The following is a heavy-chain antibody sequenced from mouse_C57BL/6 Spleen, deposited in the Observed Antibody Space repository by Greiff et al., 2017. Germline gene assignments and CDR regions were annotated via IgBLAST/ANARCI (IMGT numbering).Heavy chain of an antibody. J-gene: IGHJ2*01. D-gene: IGHD1-1*01. Sequence: EVPLQQSGPELVKPGASVTIPCRASGYTFPDFNMDGVKQSHGKRLEWLGDITPNNGGTFYNQKFKGKATWTVDKSSSTAYMELRSLTSEDTAVYYCARKRADYGSSYFDYWGQGTTLTVSS. CDR1: GYTFPDFN. V-gene: IGHV1-18*01. CDR2: ITPNNGGT. CDR3: ARKRADYGSSYFDY.